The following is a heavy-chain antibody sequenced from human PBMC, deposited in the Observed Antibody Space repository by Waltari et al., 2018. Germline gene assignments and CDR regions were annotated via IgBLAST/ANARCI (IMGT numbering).Heavy chain of an antibody. CDR1: GLSVSSNY. CDR3: AKGEEWPTVVRH. CDR2: FYNGDST. J-gene: IGHJ4*02. Sequence: EVQLVESGGGLIQPGESLRLSCAASGLSVSSNYMSGVRQAPGKGLEWVSGFYNGDSTHYADSVEGRFTISRDNSKNTLYLQMNSLRGEDTAVYYCAKGEEWPTVVRHWGQGTLVTVSS. D-gene: IGHD3-3*01. V-gene: IGHV3-53*01.